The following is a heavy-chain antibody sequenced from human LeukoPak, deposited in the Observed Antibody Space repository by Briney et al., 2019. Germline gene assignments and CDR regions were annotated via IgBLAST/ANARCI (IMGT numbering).Heavy chain of an antibody. CDR3: ARSNRDAFDM. J-gene: IGHJ3*02. CDR1: GFTFSSYE. V-gene: IGHV3-48*03. CDR2: ISSRGTTK. Sequence: GGSLRLSCAASGFTFSSYEMNWVRHGPGKGLEWVSYISSRGTTKYYADSVKGRFTLSRDNAKKSLSLQMNSLRAEDTAIYYCARSNRDAFDMWGQGTVVTVSS. D-gene: IGHD2/OR15-2a*01.